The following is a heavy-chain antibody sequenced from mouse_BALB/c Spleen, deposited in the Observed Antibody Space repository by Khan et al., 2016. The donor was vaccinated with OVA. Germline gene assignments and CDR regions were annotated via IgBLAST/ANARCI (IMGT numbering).Heavy chain of an antibody. Sequence: EVELVESGGDLVKPGGSLKLSCSASGFTFSTYAMSWVRQTPEKRLEWVATISSGGDNIFYPDSVKGRFTISRDSAKNTLYLHMSSLRSEDTAMYYCARQNYGPFAYWGQGTLVTVSA. J-gene: IGHJ3*01. CDR1: GFTFSTYA. CDR3: ARQNYGPFAY. D-gene: IGHD1-1*01. V-gene: IGHV5-9-3*01. CDR2: ISSGGDNI.